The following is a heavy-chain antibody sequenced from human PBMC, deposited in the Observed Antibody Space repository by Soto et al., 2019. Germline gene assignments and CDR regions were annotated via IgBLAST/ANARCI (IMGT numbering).Heavy chain of an antibody. D-gene: IGHD3-9*01. V-gene: IGHV4-39*01. J-gene: IGHJ4*02. CDR1: GGSISSSSYY. Sequence: QLQLQESGPGLVKPSETLSLTCTVSGGSISSSSYYWGWIRQPPGKGLEWIGSIYYSGSTYYNPSLKSRVTISVDTSKNQFSLKLSSVTAADTAVYYCARRNDILTGDLFDYWGQGTLVTVSS. CDR2: IYYSGST. CDR3: ARRNDILTGDLFDY.